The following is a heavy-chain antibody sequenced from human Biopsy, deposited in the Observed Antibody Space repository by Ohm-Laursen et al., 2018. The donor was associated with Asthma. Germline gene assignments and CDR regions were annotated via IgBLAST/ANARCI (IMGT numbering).Heavy chain of an antibody. CDR1: GGSINNFY. D-gene: IGHD2-21*02. Sequence: SDTLSLTCTVSGGSINNFYWRWIRQPPGKGLESIGHVYYSGSTNYNPYLKSRVTISIDASKNQFSLKLTSVTAADTAVYYCARGVDRVTGLLDHFDSWGQGTLVTVSS. CDR2: VYYSGST. J-gene: IGHJ4*02. V-gene: IGHV4-59*07. CDR3: ARGVDRVTGLLDHFDS.